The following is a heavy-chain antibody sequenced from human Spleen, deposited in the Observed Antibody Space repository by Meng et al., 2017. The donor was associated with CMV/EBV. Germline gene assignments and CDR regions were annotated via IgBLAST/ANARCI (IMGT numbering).Heavy chain of an antibody. V-gene: IGHV3-11*04. CDR3: ARDRVLRYFDEDKKKSYYYYYGMDV. Sequence: GESLKISCAASGFSFSDYYMTWIRRAPGKGLEWVSYISSSSSTIYYADSVKDRFTISRDNAKNSLYLQMNSLRAEDTAVYYCARDRVLRYFDEDKKKSYYYYYGMDVWGQGTTVTVSS. J-gene: IGHJ6*02. CDR1: GFSFSDYY. D-gene: IGHD3-9*01. CDR2: ISSSSSTI.